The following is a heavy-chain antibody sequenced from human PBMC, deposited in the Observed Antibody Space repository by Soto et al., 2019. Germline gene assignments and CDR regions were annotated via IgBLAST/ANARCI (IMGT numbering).Heavy chain of an antibody. CDR1: GYTLTELS. V-gene: IGHV1-24*01. D-gene: IGHD3-9*01. J-gene: IGHJ4*01. CDR3: ATGPFAEAPGDFDWLLFPGPRFDY. CDR2: FDPEDGET. Sequence: QDQLVQSGAEVKKPGASVKVSCKVSGYTLTELSMHWVRQAPGKGLEWMGGFDPEDGETIYAQKFQGRVTMTEDTSTDTAYMELSSLRSEDTAVYYCATGPFAEAPGDFDWLLFPGPRFDYWGHGTLVTVSS.